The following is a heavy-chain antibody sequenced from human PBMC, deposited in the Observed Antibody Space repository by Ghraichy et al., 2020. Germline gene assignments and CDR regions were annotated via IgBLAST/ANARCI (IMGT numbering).Heavy chain of an antibody. V-gene: IGHV3-48*02. CDR2: ISSSSSTI. J-gene: IGHJ4*02. CDR1: GFTFSSYS. D-gene: IGHD3-3*01. Sequence: GSLRLSCAASGFTFSSYSMNWVRQAPGKGLEWVSYISSSSSTIYYADSVKGRFTISRDNAKNSLYLQMNSLRDEDTAVYYCARDRAADFWSGYYQYYFDYWGQGTLVTVSS. CDR3: ARDRAADFWSGYYQYYFDY.